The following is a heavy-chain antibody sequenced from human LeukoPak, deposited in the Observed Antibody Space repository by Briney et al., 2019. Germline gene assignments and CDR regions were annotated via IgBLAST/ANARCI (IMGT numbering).Heavy chain of an antibody. J-gene: IGHJ4*02. Sequence: GGSLSLSCATSGFTFSSYGMYWVRQAPGKGLEWLAFIRYDESNKYYTDSVKGRFTISRDNSKNTVYLQMNSLRAEDTAIYHCAKDSLTGTGPYYFDCWGQGTLVTVSS. CDR2: IRYDESNK. D-gene: IGHD3-9*01. CDR3: AKDSLTGTGPYYFDC. CDR1: GFTFSSYG. V-gene: IGHV3-30*02.